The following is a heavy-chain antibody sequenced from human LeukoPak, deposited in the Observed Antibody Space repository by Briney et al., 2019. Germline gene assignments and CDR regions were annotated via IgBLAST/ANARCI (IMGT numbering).Heavy chain of an antibody. CDR2: IYYSGST. D-gene: IGHD3-10*01. CDR1: DGSISSYY. V-gene: IGHV4-59*01. Sequence: SETLSLTCTVSDGSISSYYWSWIRQPPGKGLEWIGYIYYSGSTNYKSSLKSRVTISIDTSKNQFSLKLSSVTAADTAVYYCARGGYYGSGSYFPNWFDPWGQGTLVTVSS. CDR3: ARGGYYGSGSYFPNWFDP. J-gene: IGHJ5*02.